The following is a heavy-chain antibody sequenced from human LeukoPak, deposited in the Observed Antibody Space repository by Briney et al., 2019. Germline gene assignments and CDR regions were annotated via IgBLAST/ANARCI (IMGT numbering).Heavy chain of an antibody. V-gene: IGHV1-24*01. Sequence: ASVEVSCKVSGYTLTELCMHWVRQAPGKGLEWLEGFDPEDGETIYAQKFQGRVTMTEDTSTDTAYMELSSLRSEDTAVYYCATVNCSSTSCYWIWFDPWGQGTLVTVSS. CDR3: ATVNCSSTSCYWIWFDP. CDR2: FDPEDGET. D-gene: IGHD2-2*01. J-gene: IGHJ5*02. CDR1: GYTLTELC.